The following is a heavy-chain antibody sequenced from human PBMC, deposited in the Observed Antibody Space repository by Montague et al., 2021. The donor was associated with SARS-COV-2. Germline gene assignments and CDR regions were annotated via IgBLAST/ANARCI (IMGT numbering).Heavy chain of an antibody. CDR2: VYYSGYT. CDR1: GDSVSSSDHY. Sequence: SETLSLTCTVSGDSVSSSDHYWGWIRQSPGKGLEWLGIVYYSGYTYYNPSVKGRVTISIDASKNQFSLKLNSLTATDTAIYHCARRRLREDYFDFWGQGTLLTVSS. V-gene: IGHV4-39*01. D-gene: IGHD4-17*01. J-gene: IGHJ4*02. CDR3: ARRRLREDYFDF.